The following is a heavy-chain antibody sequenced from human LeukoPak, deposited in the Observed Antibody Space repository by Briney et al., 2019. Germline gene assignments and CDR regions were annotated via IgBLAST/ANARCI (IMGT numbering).Heavy chain of an antibody. Sequence: ASVKVSCKASGGTFSSYAISWVRQAPGQGLEWMGGIIPIFGTANYAQKFQGRVTITADESTSTAYMELSSLRSEDTAVYYCASLLYCTNGVCYENYFDYWGQGTLVTVSS. J-gene: IGHJ4*02. CDR2: IIPIFGTA. V-gene: IGHV1-69*13. CDR3: ASLLYCTNGVCYENYFDY. CDR1: GGTFSSYA. D-gene: IGHD2-8*01.